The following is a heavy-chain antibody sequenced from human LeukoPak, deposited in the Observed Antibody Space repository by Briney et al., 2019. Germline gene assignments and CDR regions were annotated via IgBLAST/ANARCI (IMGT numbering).Heavy chain of an antibody. V-gene: IGHV3-23*01. D-gene: IGHD3-22*01. J-gene: IGHJ4*02. CDR2: NSGSGDAT. CDR1: GFTFSTYP. CDR3: AKSQEDDSSGYYYSNFDY. Sequence: PGGSLRLSCAASGFTFSTYPMSWVRQAPGKGLEWASLNSGSGDATYYADSVKGRFTISRDKSKNTLYLQMNSLRVEDTALYYCAKSQEDDSSGYYYSNFDYWGQGTLVTVSS.